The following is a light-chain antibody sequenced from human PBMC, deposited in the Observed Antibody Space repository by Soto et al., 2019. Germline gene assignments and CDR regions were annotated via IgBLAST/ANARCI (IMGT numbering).Light chain of an antibody. CDR2: GAS. V-gene: IGKV3-20*01. J-gene: IGKJ1*01. CDR3: HQYADSPRT. Sequence: EIVSTQSPGTLSLSPGERATLSCRASQSVGKNFVAWYQQKPGQAPRFLMYGASTRATGIPDRFSGSGSGTDFTLTINRLEPEDFAVYYCHQYADSPRTFGQGTKVEI. CDR1: QSVGKNF.